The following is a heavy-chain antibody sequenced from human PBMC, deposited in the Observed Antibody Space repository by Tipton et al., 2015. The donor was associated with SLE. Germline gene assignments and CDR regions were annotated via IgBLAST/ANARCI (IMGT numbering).Heavy chain of an antibody. J-gene: IGHJ3*02. CDR2: IYPGDSDT. D-gene: IGHD1-26*01. Sequence: QSGAEVKKPGESLKISCKGSGYSFTSYWIGWVRQMPGKGLEWMGIIYPGDSDTRYSPSFQGQVTISADKSISTAYLQWSSLKASDTAMYYCGSTCGKVGATGGGDDAFDIWGQGTMVTVSS. V-gene: IGHV5-51*03. CDR1: GYSFTSYW. CDR3: GSTCGKVGATGGGDDAFDI.